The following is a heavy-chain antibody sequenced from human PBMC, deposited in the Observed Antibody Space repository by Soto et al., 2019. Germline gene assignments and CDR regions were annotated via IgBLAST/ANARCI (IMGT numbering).Heavy chain of an antibody. V-gene: IGHV3-23*01. CDR2: ISESGGGT. J-gene: IGHJ4*02. Sequence: PGGSLRLSCAASGFSFSDYAMTWVRQAPGKGLEWVAVISESGGGTHYAESVRGRFTISRDNSENMLYLRMNSLRDDDTAVYFCAKRSPYSTGWYSPIFDYWGQGSLVTVSS. CDR1: GFSFSDYA. CDR3: AKRSPYSTGWYSPIFDY. D-gene: IGHD6-13*01.